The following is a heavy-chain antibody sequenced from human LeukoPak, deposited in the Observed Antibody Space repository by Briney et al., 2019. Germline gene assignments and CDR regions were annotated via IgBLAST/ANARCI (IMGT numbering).Heavy chain of an antibody. V-gene: IGHV4-31*03. CDR1: GGSISSGGYY. J-gene: IGHJ4*02. CDR2: IYYSGST. D-gene: IGHD6-13*01. Sequence: PSETLSLTCTVSGGSISSGGYYWSWNRQHQGQGREWIGYIYYSGSTYYNPSLKSRVTISVDTSKNQFSLKLSSVTAADTAVYYCARVSSSWQTIDYWGQGTLVTVSS. CDR3: ARVSSSWQTIDY.